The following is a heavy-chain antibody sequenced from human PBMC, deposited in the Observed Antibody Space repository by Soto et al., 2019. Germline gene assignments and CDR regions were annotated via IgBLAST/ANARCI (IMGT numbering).Heavy chain of an antibody. D-gene: IGHD2-15*01. Sequence: QITLKESGPTLVKPTQTLTLTCTFSGFSLSTSGVGVGWIRQPPGKALEWLALIYWDDDKRYSPSLKSRLTITKDTSKNQVVLTITNMDPVDTATYYCALECSGGSCYEGNWFDPWGQGTLVTVSS. CDR2: IYWDDDK. J-gene: IGHJ5*02. CDR1: GFSLSTSGVG. CDR3: ALECSGGSCYEGNWFDP. V-gene: IGHV2-5*02.